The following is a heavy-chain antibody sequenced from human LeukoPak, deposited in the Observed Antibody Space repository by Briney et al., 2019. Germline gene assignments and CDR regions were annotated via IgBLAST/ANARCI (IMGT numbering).Heavy chain of an antibody. CDR3: ATGKGYHYY. Sequence: SETLSLTCTVSGITISNNYWTWIRQPPGKGLEWIGHISDSGSTNYNPSLKSRVSISVDTSKNQVSLKLGSVTAADTAVYYCATGKGYHYYWGQGTLVTVSS. CDR1: GITISNNY. D-gene: IGHD5-12*01. J-gene: IGHJ4*02. CDR2: ISDSGST. V-gene: IGHV4-59*01.